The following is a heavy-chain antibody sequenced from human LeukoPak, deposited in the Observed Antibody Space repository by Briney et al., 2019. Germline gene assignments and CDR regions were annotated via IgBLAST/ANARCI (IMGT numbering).Heavy chain of an antibody. CDR2: ISYDGSNK. J-gene: IGHJ4*02. V-gene: IGHV3-30-3*01. Sequence: GGSLRLSCAASGFTFSSYAMHWVRQAPGKGLEWVAVISYDGSNKYYADSVKGRFTISRDNSKNTLYLQMNSLRAEDTAVYYCARPPYCSSTSCSYYFDYWGQGTLVTVSS. CDR3: ARPPYCSSTSCSYYFDY. CDR1: GFTFSSYA. D-gene: IGHD2-2*01.